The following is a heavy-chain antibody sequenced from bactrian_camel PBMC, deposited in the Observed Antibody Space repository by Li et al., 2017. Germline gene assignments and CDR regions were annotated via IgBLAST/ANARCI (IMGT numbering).Heavy chain of an antibody. CDR2: IDSDGRT. Sequence: HVQLVESGGGLAQPGGSLRLSCVVSGYRYSTYCMGWFRQVPGNEREPLASIDSDGRTSVADSVKGRFTISQDGAKNTLYLHMNNLKPEDTAMYYCAAARASSSTCSRGYVLRQSQTASWGQGTQVTVS. CDR3: AAARASSSTCSRGYVLRQSQTAS. D-gene: IGHD1*01. CDR1: GYRYSTYC. V-gene: IGHV3S53*01. J-gene: IGHJ4*01.